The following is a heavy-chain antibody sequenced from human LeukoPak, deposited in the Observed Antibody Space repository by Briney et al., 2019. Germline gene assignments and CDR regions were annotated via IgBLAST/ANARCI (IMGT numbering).Heavy chain of an antibody. CDR2: ISLSGSDT. Sequence: GGSLRLSCAASGFTFSSYEMNWVRQAPGKGLEWVSYISLSGSDTYYADSVTGRFTISRDNSKNTLYLQMNSLRAEDTAVYYCAKGRSGWYPGVPWGQGTLVTVSS. D-gene: IGHD6-19*01. CDR3: AKGRSGWYPGVP. V-gene: IGHV3-48*03. J-gene: IGHJ4*02. CDR1: GFTFSSYE.